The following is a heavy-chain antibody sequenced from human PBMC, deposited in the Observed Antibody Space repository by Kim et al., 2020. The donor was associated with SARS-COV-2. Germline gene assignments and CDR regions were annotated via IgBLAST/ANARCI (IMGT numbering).Heavy chain of an antibody. CDR2: INHSGST. Sequence: SETLSLTCAVYGGSFSGYYWSWIRQPPGKGLEWIGEINHSGSTNYNPSLKSRVTISVDTSKNQFSLKLSSVTAADTAVYYCARGHGDIVVVPAARGLYY. CDR1: GGSFSGYY. J-gene: IGHJ4*01. D-gene: IGHD2-2*01. CDR3: ARGHGDIVVVPAARGLYY. V-gene: IGHV4-34*01.